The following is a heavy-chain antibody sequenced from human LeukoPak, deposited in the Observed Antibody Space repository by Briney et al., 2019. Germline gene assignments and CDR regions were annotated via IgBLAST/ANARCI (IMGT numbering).Heavy chain of an antibody. Sequence: GASVKVSCKASGYTFTSYYMHWGRQAPGQGLEWMGIINPSGGSTSYAQKFQGRVTMTRDTSTSTVYMELSSLRSEDTAVYYCARGGDNTTVTTFGYYMDVWGKGTTVTISS. J-gene: IGHJ6*03. CDR1: GYTFTSYY. CDR3: ARGGDNTTVTTFGYYMDV. V-gene: IGHV1-46*01. CDR2: INPSGGST. D-gene: IGHD4-17*01.